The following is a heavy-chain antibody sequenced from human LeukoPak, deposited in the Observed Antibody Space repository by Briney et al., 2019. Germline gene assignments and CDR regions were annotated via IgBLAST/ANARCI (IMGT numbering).Heavy chain of an antibody. CDR2: IRYDGSNK. CDR3: AKDADLYGGNIGDYLGY. J-gene: IGHJ4*02. CDR1: GFTFSSYG. V-gene: IGHV3-30*02. D-gene: IGHD4-23*01. Sequence: SGGSLRLSCAASGFTFSSYGMHWVRQAPGKGLEWVAFIRYDGSNKYYADSVKGRFTISRDNSKNTLYLQMNSLRAEDTAVYYCAKDADLYGGNIGDYLGYWGQGTLVTVSS.